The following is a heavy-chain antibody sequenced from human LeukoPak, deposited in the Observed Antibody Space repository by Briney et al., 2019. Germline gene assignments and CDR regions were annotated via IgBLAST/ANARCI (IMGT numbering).Heavy chain of an antibody. CDR1: GYTLTELS. CDR2: FDPEDGET. J-gene: IGHJ5*02. CDR3: ATVPLYYYDSSGSRHNWFDP. D-gene: IGHD3-22*01. Sequence: ASVKVSCKVSGYTLTELSMHWVRQAPGKGLEWMGGFDPEDGETIYAQKFQGRVTMTEDTSTDTAYMELSSLRSEDTAVYYCATVPLYYYDSSGSRHNWFDPWGQGTLVTVSS. V-gene: IGHV1-24*01.